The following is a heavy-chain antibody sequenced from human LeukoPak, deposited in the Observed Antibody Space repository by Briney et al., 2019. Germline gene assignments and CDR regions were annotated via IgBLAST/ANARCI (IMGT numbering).Heavy chain of an antibody. J-gene: IGHJ4*02. Sequence: GGSLRLSCAASGFTFSTYGMNWVRQAPGKGLEWVSVISGSGGNTYYADSVKGRFTISRDNSKNTLYLQMNSLRAENTAVYYCAKEYSVRNQFDHWGQGTLVAVSS. V-gene: IGHV3-23*01. CDR1: GFTFSTYG. D-gene: IGHD1-14*01. CDR3: AKEYSVRNQFDH. CDR2: ISGSGGNT.